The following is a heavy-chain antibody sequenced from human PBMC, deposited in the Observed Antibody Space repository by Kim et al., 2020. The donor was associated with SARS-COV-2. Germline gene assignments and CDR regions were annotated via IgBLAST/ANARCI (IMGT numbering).Heavy chain of an antibody. CDR3: AKDYYFDY. CDR2: GGST. Sequence: GGSTYYADSVKGRFTISRDNSKNTLYLQMNSLRAEDTAVYYCAKDYYFDYWGQGTLVTVSS. J-gene: IGHJ4*02. V-gene: IGHV3-23*01.